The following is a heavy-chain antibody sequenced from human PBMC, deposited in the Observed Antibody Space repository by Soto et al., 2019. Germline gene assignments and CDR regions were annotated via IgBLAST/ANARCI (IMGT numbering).Heavy chain of an antibody. CDR3: ARGWGRIFDD. CDR1: GGSFSGYY. CDR2: INHSGST. J-gene: IGHJ4*02. V-gene: IGHV4-34*01. Sequence: QVQLQQWGAGLLKPSETLSLTCAVYGGSFSGYYWNWIRQPPGKGLEWIGEINHSGSTNSNQSLKSRVTISVYTSQSQFSLTLSSVTGAGTAVYYCARGWGRIFDDWGQGTLVSVSS. D-gene: IGHD7-27*01.